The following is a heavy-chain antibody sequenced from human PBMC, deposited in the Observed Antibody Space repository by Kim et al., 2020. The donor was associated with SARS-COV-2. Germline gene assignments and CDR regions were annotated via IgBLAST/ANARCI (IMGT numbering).Heavy chain of an antibody. D-gene: IGHD3-10*01. V-gene: IGHV3-23*01. CDR2: T. CDR3: AKQTWVSDWFDP. Sequence: TFYADSGKGHFTISRDNSKNTVYLQMNSLRAGDTAVYYCAKQTWVSDWFDPWGQGTLVTVSS. J-gene: IGHJ5*02.